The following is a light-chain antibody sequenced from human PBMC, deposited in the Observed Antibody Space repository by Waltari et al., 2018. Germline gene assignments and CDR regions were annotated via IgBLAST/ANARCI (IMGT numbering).Light chain of an antibody. V-gene: IGLV1-44*01. CDR1: TSNITRNV. J-gene: IGLJ2*01. CDR3: ATWDDSLKGPV. Sequence: QSVVTQPPSASGTPGPRVTISCSGATSNITRNVLQWYLQLPGMAPKVLIYYNNLRPSGVPDRFSGSKSGTSASLAISGLQSDDEAVYYCATWDDSLKGPVFGGGTKLTVL. CDR2: YNN.